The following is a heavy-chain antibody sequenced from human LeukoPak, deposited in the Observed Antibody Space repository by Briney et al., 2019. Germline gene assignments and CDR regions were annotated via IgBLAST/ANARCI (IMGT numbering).Heavy chain of an antibody. J-gene: IGHJ4*02. CDR2: IIPILGIA. CDR1: GGTFSSYT. V-gene: IGHV1-69*02. CDR3: ARAAIGYGGNSGADY. Sequence: VKVSCKASGGTFSSYTISWVRQAPGQGLEWMGRIIPILGIANYTQKFQGRVTITADKSTSTAYMELSSLRSEDTAVYYCARAAIGYGGNSGADYWGQGTLVTVSS. D-gene: IGHD4-23*01.